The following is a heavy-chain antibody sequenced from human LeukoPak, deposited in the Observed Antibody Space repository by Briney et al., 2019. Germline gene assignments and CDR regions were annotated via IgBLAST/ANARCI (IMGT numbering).Heavy chain of an antibody. Sequence: GGSLRLSCAASGFTFSSYAMSWVRQAPGKGLEWVSSISGSGDTTYYADSVEGRFTISRDNSKNTLYLQMNSLRVEDTAVYYCARDQSYYYDTGAYYVRAFDIWGQGTMVTVSS. D-gene: IGHD3-22*01. V-gene: IGHV3-23*01. J-gene: IGHJ3*02. CDR3: ARDQSYYYDTGAYYVRAFDI. CDR2: ISGSGDTT. CDR1: GFTFSSYA.